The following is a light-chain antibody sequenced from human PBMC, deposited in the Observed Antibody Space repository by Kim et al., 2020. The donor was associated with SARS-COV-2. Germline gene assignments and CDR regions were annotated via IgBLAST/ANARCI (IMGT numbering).Light chain of an antibody. J-gene: IGLJ3*02. Sequence: QSALTQPRSVSGSPGQSVTISCTGTSSDVGGYKYVSWYQQHPGKAPKLMIYDVTKRPSGVPDRFSGSKSGSTASLTISGLQPEDEADYYCCSYAGTPWVFGGGTQLTVL. CDR3: CSYAGTPWV. CDR1: SSDVGGYKY. V-gene: IGLV2-11*01. CDR2: DVT.